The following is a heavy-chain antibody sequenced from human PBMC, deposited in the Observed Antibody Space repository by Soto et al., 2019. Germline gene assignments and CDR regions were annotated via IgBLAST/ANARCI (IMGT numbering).Heavy chain of an antibody. V-gene: IGHV3-23*01. CDR1: GFTFSSYS. CDR2: FRTSGDGGTT. Sequence: GSLRLSCAASGFTFSSYSMSWVRQAPGKGLEWVSGFRTSGDGGTTYYTDSVKGRFTISRDNSKNTLFLQMNSLRAEDTAIYYCAKKVNSGPGSQYFDYWGQGTLVTVSS. CDR3: AKKVNSGPGSQYFDY. J-gene: IGHJ4*02. D-gene: IGHD1-1*01.